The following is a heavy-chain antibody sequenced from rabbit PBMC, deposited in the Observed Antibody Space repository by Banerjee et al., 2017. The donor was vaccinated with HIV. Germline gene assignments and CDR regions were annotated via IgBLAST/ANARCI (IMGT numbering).Heavy chain of an antibody. J-gene: IGHJ4*01. CDR1: GFSFSSSYW. V-gene: IGHV1S40*01. D-gene: IGHD1-1*01. Sequence: QSLEESGGDLVKPGASLTLTCTASGFSFSSSYWICWVRQAPGKGLELIACIYTGSTGSTYYASWAKGRFTISKTSSTTVTLQMTSLTAADTATYFCARVNAGSSGYPYYFNLWGPGTLVTVS. CDR3: ARVNAGSSGYPYYFNL. CDR2: IYTGSTGST.